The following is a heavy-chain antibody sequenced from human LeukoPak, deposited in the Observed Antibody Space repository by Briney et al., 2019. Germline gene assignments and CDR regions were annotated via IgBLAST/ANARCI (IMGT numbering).Heavy chain of an antibody. CDR1: GFTFSSYS. J-gene: IGHJ3*02. CDR2: ISSSSSYI. CDR3: ARERVGERWLQSHAFDI. V-gene: IGHV3-21*04. Sequence: GGSLRLSSAASGFTFSSYSMNWVRQAPGKGLEWVSSISSSSSYIYYADSVKGRFTISRDNAKNSLYLQMNSLRAEDTAVYYCARERVGERWLQSHAFDIWGQGTMVTVSS. D-gene: IGHD5-24*01.